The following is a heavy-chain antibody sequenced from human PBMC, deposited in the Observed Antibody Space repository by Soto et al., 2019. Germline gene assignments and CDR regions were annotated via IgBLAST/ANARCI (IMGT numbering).Heavy chain of an antibody. V-gene: IGHV3-33*01. CDR2: IWYDGSNK. CDR1: GFTFSSYG. Sequence: QVQLVESGGGVVQPGRSLRLSCAASGFTFSSYGMHWVRQAPGKGLEWVAVIWYDGSNKYYADSVKGRLTISRDNSKNTLYLQMNSLRAEDTAVYYCAREGGQIQLWSSYFDYWGQGTLVTVSS. D-gene: IGHD5-18*01. J-gene: IGHJ4*02. CDR3: AREGGQIQLWSSYFDY.